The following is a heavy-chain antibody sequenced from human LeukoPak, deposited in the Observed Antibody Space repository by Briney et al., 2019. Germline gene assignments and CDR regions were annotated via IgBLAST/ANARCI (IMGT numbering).Heavy chain of an antibody. CDR3: AIRDGPYYYYYMDV. CDR2: IIPIFGTA. Sequence: ASVKVSCKASGGTFSSYAISWVRQAPGQGLEWMGGIIPIFGTANCAQKFQGRVTITTDESTSTAYMELSSLRSEDTAVYYCAIRDGPYYYYYMDVWGKGTTVTVSS. J-gene: IGHJ6*03. V-gene: IGHV1-69*05. CDR1: GGTFSSYA. D-gene: IGHD5-24*01.